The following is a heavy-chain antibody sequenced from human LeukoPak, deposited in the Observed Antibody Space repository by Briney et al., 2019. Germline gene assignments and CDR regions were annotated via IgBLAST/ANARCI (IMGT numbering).Heavy chain of an antibody. Sequence: GGSLRLSXAASGFTFNSYDMSWVRQAPGKGLEWVSAISGSGGTYYAESVKGRFTVSRDNSNNTLYLQMDGMRAEDTAVHYCAKDYSAYNYLADFDYWGQGTLVTISS. D-gene: IGHD5-24*01. J-gene: IGHJ4*02. V-gene: IGHV3-23*01. CDR3: AKDYSAYNYLADFDY. CDR2: ISGSGGT. CDR1: GFTFNSYD.